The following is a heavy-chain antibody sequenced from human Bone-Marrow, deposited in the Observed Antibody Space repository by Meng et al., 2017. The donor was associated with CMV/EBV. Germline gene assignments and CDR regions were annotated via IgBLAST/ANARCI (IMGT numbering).Heavy chain of an antibody. CDR3: ARDGTSLIAARLDY. V-gene: IGHV3-30*04. D-gene: IGHD6-6*01. J-gene: IGHJ4*02. CDR1: GFTFSSYA. CDR2: ISYDGSNK. Sequence: GESLKISCAASGFTFSSYAMHWVRQAPGKGLEWVAVISYDGSNKYYADSVKGRFTISRDNSKNTLYLQMNSLRAEDTAVYYCARDGTSLIAARLDYWGQGTLVTGSS.